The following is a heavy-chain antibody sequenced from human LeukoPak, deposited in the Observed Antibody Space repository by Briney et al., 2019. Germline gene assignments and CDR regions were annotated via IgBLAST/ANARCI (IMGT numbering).Heavy chain of an antibody. CDR3: AKDIGDLWSGYRDDYYYYGMDV. J-gene: IGHJ6*02. CDR1: GFTFSDYY. CDR2: ICSSGSTI. D-gene: IGHD3-3*01. V-gene: IGHV3-11*01. Sequence: PGGSLRLSCAASGFTFSDYYMSWIRQAPGKGLEWVSYICSSGSTIYYADSVRGRFTISRDNAKNSLYLQMNSLRAEDTALYYCAKDIGDLWSGYRDDYYYYGMDVWGQGTTVTVSS.